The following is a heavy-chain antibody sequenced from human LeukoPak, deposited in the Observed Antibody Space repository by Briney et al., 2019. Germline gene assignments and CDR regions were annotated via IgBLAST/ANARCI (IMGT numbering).Heavy chain of an antibody. D-gene: IGHD1-26*01. Sequence: SETLSLTCTVSGVSISSYYWSWIRQPPGKGLEWIGYIYYSGSTNYNPSLKSRVTISVDTSKNQFSLKLSSVTAADTAVYYCARLGSWFDPWGQGTLVTVSS. J-gene: IGHJ5*02. CDR3: ARLGSWFDP. CDR2: IYYSGST. V-gene: IGHV4-59*08. CDR1: GVSISSYY.